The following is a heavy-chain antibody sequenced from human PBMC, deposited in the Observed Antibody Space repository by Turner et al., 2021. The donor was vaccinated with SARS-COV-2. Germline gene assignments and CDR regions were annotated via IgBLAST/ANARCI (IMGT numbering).Heavy chain of an antibody. CDR2: ISYDGGNT. J-gene: IGHJ3*01. V-gene: IGHV3-30*04. CDR1: GFPFNNFA. Sequence: QVQLVESGGGVVQSGRSRRPCCAATGFPFNNFAFHCVRQAPGRGLEWLSVISYDGGNTYYADSLKDRFTISRDNSKNTLYLQMNSLRAEDTAVYYCARDLRRYATAAFDVWGQGTMVTVSS. CDR3: ARDLRRYATAAFDV. D-gene: IGHD3-9*01.